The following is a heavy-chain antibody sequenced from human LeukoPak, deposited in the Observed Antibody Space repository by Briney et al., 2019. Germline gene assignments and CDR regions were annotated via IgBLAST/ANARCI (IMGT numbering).Heavy chain of an antibody. V-gene: IGHV3-23*01. CDR3: ASSAGNSNYYYGMDV. CDR2: ISGSGGST. Sequence: GGSLRLSCAASGFTFSSYAMSWVRQAPGKGLEWVSAISGSGGSTYYADSVKGRFTISRDNAKNTLYLQMNSLRAEDTAVYYCASSAGNSNYYYGMDVWGQGTTVTVSS. J-gene: IGHJ6*02. CDR1: GFTFSSYA. D-gene: IGHD4-23*01.